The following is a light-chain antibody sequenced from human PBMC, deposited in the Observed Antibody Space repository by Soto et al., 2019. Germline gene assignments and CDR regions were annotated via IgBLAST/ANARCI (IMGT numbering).Light chain of an antibody. CDR2: GAS. J-gene: IGKJ1*01. CDR3: LQDYNYPRT. CDR1: QGIRND. V-gene: IGKV1-6*01. Sequence: AIQMTQSPSSLSSSLGDRVTITCRASQGIRNDLGWYQQKPGKAPKLLIYGASSLQSGVPSRFSGSGSGTDFTLTISSLQPEDFATYYCLQDYNYPRTFGQGTKVEI.